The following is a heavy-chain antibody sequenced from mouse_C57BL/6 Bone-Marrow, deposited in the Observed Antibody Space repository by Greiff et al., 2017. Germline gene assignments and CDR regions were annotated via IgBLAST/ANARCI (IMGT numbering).Heavy chain of an antibody. J-gene: IGHJ1*03. D-gene: IGHD1-1*01. CDR1: GFTFSSYG. CDR3: ARPNYYYGSSHWYFDV. CDR2: ISSGGSYT. Sequence: EVKLMESGGDLVKPGGSLKLSCAASGFTFSSYGMSWVRQTPDKRLEWVATISSGGSYTYYPDSVKGRFTISRDNAKNTLYLQMSSLKSEDTAMYYCARPNYYYGSSHWYFDVWGTGTTVTVSS. V-gene: IGHV5-6*01.